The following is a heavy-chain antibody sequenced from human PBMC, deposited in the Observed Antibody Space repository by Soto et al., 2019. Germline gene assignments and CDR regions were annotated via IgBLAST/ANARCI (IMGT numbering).Heavy chain of an antibody. J-gene: IGHJ4*02. CDR2: INAGDGNT. D-gene: IGHD6-6*01. V-gene: IGHV1-3*01. CDR1: GYTFTIYA. CDR3: ARTYSSSSSFDY. Sequence: ASVKVSCKASGYTFTIYAMHWVRQAPGQRLEWMGWINAGDGNTKYSQKFQGRVTITRDTSASTAYMELSSLRSEDTAVYYCARTYSSSSSFDYWGQGTLVTVSS.